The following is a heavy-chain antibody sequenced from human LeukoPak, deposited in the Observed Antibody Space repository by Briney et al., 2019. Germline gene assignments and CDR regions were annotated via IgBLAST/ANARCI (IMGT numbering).Heavy chain of an antibody. V-gene: IGHV3-23*01. Sequence: PGGSLRLSCAASGFTFSSYAMSWVRQAPGKGLEWVSAISGSGGSTYYADSVKGRFTISRDNSKNTLYLQMDSLRAEDTAVYYCAKPFGPYYYDSSGYYIYYAFDIWGQGTMVTVSS. CDR2: ISGSGGST. CDR1: GFTFSSYA. CDR3: AKPFGPYYYDSSGYYIYYAFDI. J-gene: IGHJ3*02. D-gene: IGHD3-22*01.